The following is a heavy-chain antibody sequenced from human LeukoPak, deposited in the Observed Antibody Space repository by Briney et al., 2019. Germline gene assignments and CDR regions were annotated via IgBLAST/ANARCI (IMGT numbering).Heavy chain of an antibody. D-gene: IGHD6-13*01. CDR2: IYYSGST. V-gene: IGHV4-59*01. CDR1: GGSITNYY. J-gene: IGHJ6*02. CDR3: ARLSKIATAGPNYYHSMDV. Sequence: SETLSLTCAVSGGSITNYYWTWIRQPPGKGLEWIGYIYYSGSTNYNPSLKSRVTISVDTSKNQFSLKLSSVTAADTALYYCARLSKIATAGPNYYHSMDVWGQGTTVTVSS.